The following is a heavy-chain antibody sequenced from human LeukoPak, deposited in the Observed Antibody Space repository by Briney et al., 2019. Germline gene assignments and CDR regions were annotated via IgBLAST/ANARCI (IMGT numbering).Heavy chain of an antibody. V-gene: IGHV4-31*02. J-gene: IGHJ4*02. CDR1: GGSISSSGYY. CDR2: MSYSGST. Sequence: SETLSLTCTVSGGSISSSGYYWTWIRQLPGKGLDWIGYMSYSGSTSYNPSLKSRVIISVDTSKNQLSLKLSSVTAADTAVYYCAREGYNRPDYWGQGTLVIVSS. D-gene: IGHD5-24*01. CDR3: AREGYNRPDY.